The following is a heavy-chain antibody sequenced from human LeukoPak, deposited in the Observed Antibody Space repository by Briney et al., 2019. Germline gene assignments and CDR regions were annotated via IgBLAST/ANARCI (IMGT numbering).Heavy chain of an antibody. CDR2: IIPIFGTA. D-gene: IGHD3-10*01. Sequence: ASVKVSCKASGGTFSSYAISWVRQAPGQGLEWMGGIIPIFGTANYAQKFQGRVTITADESTSTAYMELSSLRSEDTAVYYCAKDRLFSSYYYGSGSSYYYYYMDVWGKGTTVTISS. V-gene: IGHV1-69*13. CDR1: GGTFSSYA. CDR3: AKDRLFSSYYYGSGSSYYYYYMDV. J-gene: IGHJ6*03.